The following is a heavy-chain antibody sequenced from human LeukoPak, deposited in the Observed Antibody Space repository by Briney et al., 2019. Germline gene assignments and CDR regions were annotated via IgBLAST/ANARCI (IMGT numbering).Heavy chain of an antibody. V-gene: IGHV4-34*01. D-gene: IGHD6-6*01. CDR1: GGSFSGYY. CDR3: AREKRGAALYYYYYYMDV. J-gene: IGHJ6*03. Sequence: PSETLSLTCAVYGGSFSGYYWSWIRQPPGKGLEWIGEISHSGSTNYNPSLKSRVTISVDTSKNQFSLKLSSVTAADTAVYYCAREKRGAALYYYYYYMDVWGKGTTVTVSS. CDR2: ISHSGST.